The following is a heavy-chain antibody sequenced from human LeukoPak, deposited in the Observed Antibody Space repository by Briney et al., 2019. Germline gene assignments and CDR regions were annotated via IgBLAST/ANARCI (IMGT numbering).Heavy chain of an antibody. Sequence: ASVKVSCKASGYTFTSYYMHWVRQAPGQGLEWMGVINPSGGSTSYAQKFQGRVTMTRDTSTSTVYMELSSLRSDDTAVYYCARELLYTYYYYGMDVWGQGTTVTVSS. J-gene: IGHJ6*02. V-gene: IGHV1-46*01. CDR3: ARELLYTYYYYGMDV. CDR2: INPSGGST. CDR1: GYTFTSYY. D-gene: IGHD3-3*01.